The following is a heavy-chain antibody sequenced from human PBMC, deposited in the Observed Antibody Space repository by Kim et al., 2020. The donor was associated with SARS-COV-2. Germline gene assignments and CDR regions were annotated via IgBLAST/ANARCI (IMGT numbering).Heavy chain of an antibody. V-gene: IGHV3-48*02. J-gene: IGHJ6*02. CDR3: ARDAPSGSYLYYYYYYGMDV. Sequence: GGSLRLSCAASGFTFSSYSMNWVRQAPGKGLEWVSYISSSSSTIYYADSVKGRFTISRDNAKNSLYLQMNSLRDEDTAVYYCARDAPSGSYLYYYYYYGMDVWGQGTTVTVSS. CDR1: GFTFSSYS. D-gene: IGHD1-26*01. CDR2: ISSSSSTI.